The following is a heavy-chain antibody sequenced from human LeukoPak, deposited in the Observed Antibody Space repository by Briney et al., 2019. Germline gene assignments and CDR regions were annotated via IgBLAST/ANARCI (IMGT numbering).Heavy chain of an antibody. J-gene: IGHJ4*02. CDR2: IYYSGST. CDR1: GGSISSSSYY. CDR3: ARGDYGDYRVYFDY. Sequence: SETLSLTCTVSGGSISSSSYYWGWIRQPPGKGLEWIGSIYYSGSTYYNLSLKSRVTISVDTSKNQFSLKLSSVTAADTAVYYCARGDYGDYRVYFDYWGQGTLVTVSS. D-gene: IGHD4-17*01. V-gene: IGHV4-39*01.